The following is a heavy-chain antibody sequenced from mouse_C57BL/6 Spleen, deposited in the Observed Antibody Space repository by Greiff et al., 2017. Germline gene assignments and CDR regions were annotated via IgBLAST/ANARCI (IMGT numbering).Heavy chain of an antibody. CDR3: ARDYYGSSRNWYFDV. D-gene: IGHD1-1*01. J-gene: IGHJ1*03. V-gene: IGHV3-6*01. CDR2: ISYDGSN. CDR1: GYSITSGSY. Sequence: VQLKQSGPGLVKPSQSLSLTCSVTGYSITSGSYWNWIRQFPGNKLEWMGYISYDGSNNYNPSLKNRISITRDTSKNQFFLKLNSVTTEDTATYYCARDYYGSSRNWYFDVWGTGTTVTVSS.